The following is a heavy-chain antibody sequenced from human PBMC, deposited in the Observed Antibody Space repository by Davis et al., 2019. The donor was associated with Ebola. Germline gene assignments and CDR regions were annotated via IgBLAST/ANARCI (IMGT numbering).Heavy chain of an antibody. D-gene: IGHD4-17*01. Sequence: PGGSLRLSCAASGFSFSDYAMNWVRQAPGKGLQWVSAISGRSGVTYYADPVKGRFTVSRDNSKNTLYLQMSSLRAEDTAVYYCAREVVTNYGMDVWGRGTTVTVSS. CDR2: ISGRSGVT. CDR3: AREVVTNYGMDV. J-gene: IGHJ6*02. V-gene: IGHV3-23*01. CDR1: GFSFSDYA.